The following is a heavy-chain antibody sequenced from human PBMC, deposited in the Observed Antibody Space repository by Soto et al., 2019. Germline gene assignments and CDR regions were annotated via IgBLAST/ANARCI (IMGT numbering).Heavy chain of an antibody. Sequence: QLRLQESGSGLVKPAQTLSLICGVSGGSISSGAYSWSWIRQSPGRGLEWITYIYPSGTTFYNPSLKSRVTLSVDKSKNQFSLQLSSVTAADTAVYYCARVATSDHFDYWGQGTLVTVSS. CDR3: ARVATSDHFDY. CDR2: IYPSGTT. D-gene: IGHD1-26*01. CDR1: GGSISSGAYS. J-gene: IGHJ4*02. V-gene: IGHV4-30-2*06.